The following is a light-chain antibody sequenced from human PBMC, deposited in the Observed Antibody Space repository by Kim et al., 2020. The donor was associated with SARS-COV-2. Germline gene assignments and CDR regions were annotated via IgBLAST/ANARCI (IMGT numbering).Light chain of an antibody. J-gene: IGLJ1*01. CDR2: DVS. CDR3: CSYVGSYSYV. Sequence: GQSGDISCPGASGDVGCYNYVSLYQQHPGKAPKLVIYDVSKRPSGVPDRFSGSKSGNTASLTISGLQAEDEADYYCCSYVGSYSYVFGTGTKVTVL. V-gene: IGLV2-11*01. CDR1: SGDVGCYNY.